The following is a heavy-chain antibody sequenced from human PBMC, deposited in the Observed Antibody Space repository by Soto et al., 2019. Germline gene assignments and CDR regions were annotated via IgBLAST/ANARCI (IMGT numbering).Heavy chain of an antibody. CDR2: ISPGSRYP. V-gene: IGHV3-11*06. CDR1: GFPFGDSY. J-gene: IGHJ5*02. CDR3: VRGGVAGLFDP. D-gene: IGHD2-8*01. Sequence: GGSLRLSCAVSGFPFGDSYMSLIRQAPGKGLEWLSYISPGSRYPAYADSVKGRFTISRDNAKRSLYLQMMSLTAEDTAIYYCVRGGVAGLFDPWGQGTMVTVSS.